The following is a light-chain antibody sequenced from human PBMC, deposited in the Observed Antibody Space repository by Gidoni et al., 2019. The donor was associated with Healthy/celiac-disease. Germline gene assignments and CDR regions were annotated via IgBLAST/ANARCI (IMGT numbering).Light chain of an antibody. CDR3: QSADSSGTYPV. CDR1: AFPKQY. Sequence: SYELPQQPSLSVSPGRTARITSPGDAFPKQYAYWYQQKPGQAPVLVIYKDSEMPSGIPERFSGSSSGTTVTLTISGVQAEDEADYYCQSADSSGTYPVFGGGTKLTVL. J-gene: IGLJ3*02. CDR2: KDS. V-gene: IGLV3-25*03.